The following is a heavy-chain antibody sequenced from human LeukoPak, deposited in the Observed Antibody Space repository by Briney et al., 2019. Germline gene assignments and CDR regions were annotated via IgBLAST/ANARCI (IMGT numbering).Heavy chain of an antibody. Sequence: PSETLFLTCTVSGGSVSSGSYYWSWIRQPPGKGLEWIGYIYYSGSTNYNPSLKSRVTISVDTSKNQFSLKLSSVTAADTAVYYCAAVDTAMVVYYFDYWGQGTLVTVSS. V-gene: IGHV4-61*01. CDR1: GGSVSSGSYY. CDR3: AAVDTAMVVYYFDY. CDR2: IYYSGST. J-gene: IGHJ4*02. D-gene: IGHD5-18*01.